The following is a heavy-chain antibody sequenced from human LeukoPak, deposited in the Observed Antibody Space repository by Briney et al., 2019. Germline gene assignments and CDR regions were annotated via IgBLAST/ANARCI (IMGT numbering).Heavy chain of an antibody. J-gene: IGHJ6*02. CDR3: ASSYYAMHV. V-gene: IGHV3-48*03. Sequence: GGSLRLSCAASGFTFSSYEMNWVRQAPGKGLEWVSYISSSGSTIYCADSVKGRFTISRDNAKNSLYLQMNSLRAEDTAVYYCASSYYAMHVWGQGTTVTVSS. CDR1: GFTFSSYE. CDR2: ISSSGSTI.